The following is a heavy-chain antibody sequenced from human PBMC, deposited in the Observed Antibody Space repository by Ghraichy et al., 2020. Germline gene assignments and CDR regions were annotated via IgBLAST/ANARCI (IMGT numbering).Heavy chain of an antibody. CDR3: ARHHTYDYVWGSYGWFDP. D-gene: IGHD3-16*01. Sequence: SETLSLTCTVSGGSISSSSYYWGWIRQPPGKGLEWIGSIYYSGSTYYNPSLKSRVTISVDTSKNQFSLKLSSVTAADTAVYYCARHHTYDYVWGSYGWFDPWGQGTLVTVSS. V-gene: IGHV4-39*01. CDR1: GGSISSSSYY. J-gene: IGHJ5*02. CDR2: IYYSGST.